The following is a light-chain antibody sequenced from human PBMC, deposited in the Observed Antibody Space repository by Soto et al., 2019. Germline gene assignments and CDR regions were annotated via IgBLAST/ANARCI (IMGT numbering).Light chain of an antibody. J-gene: IGKJ5*01. V-gene: IGKV3-15*01. CDR1: QSVASN. Sequence: ETVLTQSPAARSLSPGERATLSCRASQSVASNLAWYQQKPGQAPRLLIYGTSTRATGVPDRFSGSGSGTDFTLTISSLQAADFAVYHCQHYNNWPITFGQGTRLEIK. CDR2: GTS. CDR3: QHYNNWPIT.